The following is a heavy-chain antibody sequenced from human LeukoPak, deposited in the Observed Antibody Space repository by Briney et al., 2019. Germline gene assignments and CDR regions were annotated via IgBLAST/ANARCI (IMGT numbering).Heavy chain of an antibody. Sequence: SETLSLTCTVSGGSISSHYWSWIRQPPGKGLEWIGYIYYSGSTNYNPSLKSRVTISVDTSKNQFSLKLSSVTAADTAVHYCARGEGGWYFDLWGRGTLVTVSS. J-gene: IGHJ2*01. V-gene: IGHV4-59*11. D-gene: IGHD1-26*01. CDR2: IYYSGST. CDR3: ARGEGGWYFDL. CDR1: GGSISSHY.